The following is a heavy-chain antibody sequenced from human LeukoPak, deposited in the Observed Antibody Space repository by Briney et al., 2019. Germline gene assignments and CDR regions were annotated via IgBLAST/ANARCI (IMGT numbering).Heavy chain of an antibody. CDR2: INPNSGGT. D-gene: IGHD6-6*01. CDR3: ARDSAPYSNSFPYNWFAP. CDR1: GYTFTGYY. Sequence: ASVKVSCKASGYTFTGYYIHWVRQAPGQGLEWMGWINPNSGGTNYAQKLQGRVTMTKDTSITTAYMELSSLRSDDTAFYYCARDSAPYSNSFPYNWFAPWGQGTLVTVSS. V-gene: IGHV1-2*02. J-gene: IGHJ5*02.